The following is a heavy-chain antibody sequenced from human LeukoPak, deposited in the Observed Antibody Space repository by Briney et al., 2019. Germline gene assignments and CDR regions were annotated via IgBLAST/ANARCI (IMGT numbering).Heavy chain of an antibody. CDR1: GFTFSNYW. Sequence: GGSLRLSCAASGFTFSNYWMHWVRQAPGKGLVWVSRIKTDGSSASYADSVKGRFTISRDNAKNMLYLQMNSLRAEDTAVYYCADGVTVVSHFDYWGQGTLVTVSS. J-gene: IGHJ4*02. V-gene: IGHV3-74*01. D-gene: IGHD4-23*01. CDR3: ADGVTVVSHFDY. CDR2: IKTDGSSA.